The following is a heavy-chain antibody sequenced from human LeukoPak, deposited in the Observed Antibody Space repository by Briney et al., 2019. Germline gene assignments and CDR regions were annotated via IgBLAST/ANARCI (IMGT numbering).Heavy chain of an antibody. V-gene: IGHV4-4*02. J-gene: IGHJ4*02. CDR1: GGSISSSNW. CDR3: ARDHYSSSWFDY. CDR2: IYHTGST. Sequence: PSETPSLTCAVSGGSISSSNWWSWVRQPPGKGLEWIGEIYHTGSTNYSPSLKSRVTISIDKSKNQFSLKLTSVTAADTAVYYCARDHYSSSWFDYWGQGTLVTVSS. D-gene: IGHD4-11*01.